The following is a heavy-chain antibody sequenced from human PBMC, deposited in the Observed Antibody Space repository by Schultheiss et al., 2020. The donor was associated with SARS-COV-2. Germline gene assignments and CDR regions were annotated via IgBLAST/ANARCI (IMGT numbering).Heavy chain of an antibody. CDR3: AKAPHYTAMVSYFDY. D-gene: IGHD5-18*01. J-gene: IGHJ4*02. Sequence: GGSLRLSCAASGFTFTSYAMSWVRQAPGKGLEWVSAISGSGGSTYYADSVKGRFTISRDNSKNTLYLQMNSLRAEDTAVYYCAKAPHYTAMVSYFDYWGQGTLVTVSS. CDR2: ISGSGGST. CDR1: GFTFTSYA. V-gene: IGHV3-23*01.